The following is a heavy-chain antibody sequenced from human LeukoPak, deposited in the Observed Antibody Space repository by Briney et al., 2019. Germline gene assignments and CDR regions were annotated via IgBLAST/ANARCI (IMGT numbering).Heavy chain of an antibody. Sequence: ASVKVSCKASGGTFSSYAISWVRQAPGQGLEWMGWINPNSGGTNYAQKFQGRVTMTRDTSISTAYMELSRLRSDDTAVYYCARVATVTTPALYFQHWGQGTLVTVSS. CDR3: ARVATVTTPALYFQH. CDR1: GGTFSSYA. D-gene: IGHD4-17*01. V-gene: IGHV1-2*02. J-gene: IGHJ1*01. CDR2: INPNSGGT.